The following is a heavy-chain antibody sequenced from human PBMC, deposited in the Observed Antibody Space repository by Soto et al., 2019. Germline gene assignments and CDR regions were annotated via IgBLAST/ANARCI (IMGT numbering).Heavy chain of an antibody. CDR3: TRGLVVVITSDAFDI. CDR2: IRSKAYGGTT. V-gene: IGHV3-49*03. CDR1: GFTFGDYA. J-gene: IGHJ3*02. Sequence: PGGSLRLSCTASGFTFGDYAMSWFRQAPGKGLEWVGFIRSKAYGGTTEYAASVKGRFTISRDDSKSIAYLQMNSLKTEDTAVYDCTRGLVVVITSDAFDIWGQGAMVTVSS. D-gene: IGHD3-22*01.